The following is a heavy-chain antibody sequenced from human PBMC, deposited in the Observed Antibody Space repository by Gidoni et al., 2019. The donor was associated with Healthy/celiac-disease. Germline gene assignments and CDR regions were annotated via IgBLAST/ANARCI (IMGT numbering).Heavy chain of an antibody. CDR1: GFTFSSYA. J-gene: IGHJ5*02. CDR3: AKDGYDFWSGYITPAPNWFDP. CDR2: ISGSGGST. Sequence: EVQLLESGGGLVQPGGSLRLSCAASGFTFSSYAMSWVRQAPGKGLEWVSAISGSGGSTYYADSVKGRFTISRDNSKNTLYLQMNSLRAEDTAVYYCAKDGYDFWSGYITPAPNWFDPWGQGTLVTVSS. D-gene: IGHD3-3*01. V-gene: IGHV3-23*01.